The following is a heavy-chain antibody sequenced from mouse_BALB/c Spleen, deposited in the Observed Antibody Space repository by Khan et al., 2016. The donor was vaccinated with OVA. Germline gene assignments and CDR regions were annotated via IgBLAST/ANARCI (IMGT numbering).Heavy chain of an antibody. CDR1: GDSITRGY. V-gene: IGHV3-8*02. CDR2: IGYSGST. Sequence: EVQLQEPGPSLVIPSQTLSLTCSVTGDSITRGYWNWLRKFPGNKLELMGNIGYSGSTYYNPPLKSRISITRDTSQNQYYLQLNSVTTEDTATYYSARCGNPRWYFDVWDAGTTLTVSS. D-gene: IGHD2-1*01. CDR3: ARCGNPRWYFDV. J-gene: IGHJ1*01.